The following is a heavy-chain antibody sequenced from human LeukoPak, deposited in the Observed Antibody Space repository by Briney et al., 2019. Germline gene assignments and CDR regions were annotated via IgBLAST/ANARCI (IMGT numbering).Heavy chain of an antibody. J-gene: IGHJ4*02. CDR3: ARGAGGFGGWPRPFDY. D-gene: IGHD6-19*01. V-gene: IGHV1-18*01. CDR2: ISAYNDKT. CDR1: GDTFTTYD. Sequence: ASVKVSCKASGDTFTTYDIYWVRQAPGQGLEWMGWISAYNDKTNYAQKFQGRVTMTTDSSTSTAYMELRSLRSDDTVVYHCARGAGGFGGWPRPFDYWGQGTLVTVSS.